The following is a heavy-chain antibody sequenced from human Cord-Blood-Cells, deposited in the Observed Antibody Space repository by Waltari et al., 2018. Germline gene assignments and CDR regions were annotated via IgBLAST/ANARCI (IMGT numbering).Heavy chain of an antibody. CDR2: IYYSGST. CDR1: GGSISSGGHY. J-gene: IGHJ4*02. D-gene: IGHD5-18*01. CDR3: AREQAMAVLDY. V-gene: IGHV4-31*03. Sequence: QVQLQESGPGVVKPSQTLSLTCTVSGGSISSGGHYWSWIRQQPGKGLDWIGYIYYSGSTYYNPSLKSRVTISVDTSKNQFSLKLSSVTAADTAVDYCAREQAMAVLDYWGQGTLVTVSS.